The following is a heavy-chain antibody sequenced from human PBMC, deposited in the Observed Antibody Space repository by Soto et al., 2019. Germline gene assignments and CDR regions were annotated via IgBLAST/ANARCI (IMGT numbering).Heavy chain of an antibody. CDR2: IIPIFGTA. CDR3: ARERYYGSGSYYYYYYYGMDV. V-gene: IGHV1-69*13. CDR1: GGTFSSYA. D-gene: IGHD3-10*01. J-gene: IGHJ6*02. Sequence: SVKVSCKASGGTFSSYAISWVRQAPGQGLEWMGGIIPIFGTANYAQKFQGGVTITADESTSTAYMELSSLRSEDTAVYYCARERYYGSGSYYYYYYYGMDVWGQGTTVTVSS.